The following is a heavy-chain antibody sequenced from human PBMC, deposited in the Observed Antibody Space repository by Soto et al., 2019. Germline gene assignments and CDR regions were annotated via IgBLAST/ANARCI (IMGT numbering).Heavy chain of an antibody. D-gene: IGHD2-15*01. J-gene: IGHJ5*02. CDR1: GGTFSSYA. CDR3: ARADLYCSGGSCYSNWFDP. Sequence: QVQLVQSGAEVKKPGSSVKVSCKASGGTFSSYAISWVRQAPGQGLEWMGGIIPIFGTANYAQKFQGRVTITADESTSTAYTEVSSLRSEDTAVYYCARADLYCSGGSCYSNWFDPWGQGTLVTVSS. V-gene: IGHV1-69*01. CDR2: IIPIFGTA.